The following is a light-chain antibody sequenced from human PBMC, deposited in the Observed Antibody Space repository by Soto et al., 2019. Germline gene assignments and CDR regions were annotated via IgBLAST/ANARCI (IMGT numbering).Light chain of an antibody. Sequence: DIQMTQSPSSLSASVGDRVTITCRTSQSIDSYLNWYQEKPGKAPNLLMYAASSLQSGVPSRFSGSGSGTDFTLTITSLQPEDFATYYCQQSYSTPWTFGQGTKVEVK. V-gene: IGKV1-39*01. CDR3: QQSYSTPWT. CDR1: QSIDSY. CDR2: AAS. J-gene: IGKJ1*01.